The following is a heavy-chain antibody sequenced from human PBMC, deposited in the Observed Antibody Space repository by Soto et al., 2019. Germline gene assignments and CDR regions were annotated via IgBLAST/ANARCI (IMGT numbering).Heavy chain of an antibody. CDR1: GFTFSSYS. CDR2: ISSSSSYI. D-gene: IGHD3-22*01. J-gene: IGHJ4*02. Sequence: EVQLVESGGGLVKPGGSLRLSCAASGFTFSSYSMNWVRQTPGKGLEWVSSISSSSSYIYYADSVKGRFTISRDNAKNSLYVQMNSLRAEDTAVYYCALITTGVTPKGGQGTLVTVSS. CDR3: ALITTGVTPK. V-gene: IGHV3-21*01.